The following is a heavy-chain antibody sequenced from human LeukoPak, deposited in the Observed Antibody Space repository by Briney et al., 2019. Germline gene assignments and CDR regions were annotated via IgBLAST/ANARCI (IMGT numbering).Heavy chain of an antibody. V-gene: IGHV1-3*01. J-gene: IGHJ4*02. Sequence: ASVKVSCKASGYTFTSYAMHWVRQAPGQRPEWMGWINAGNGNTKYSQKFQGRVTITRDTSASTAYMELSSLRSEDTAVYYCARGTPASGFDYWGQGTLVTVSS. CDR2: INAGNGNT. D-gene: IGHD3-10*01. CDR1: GYTFTSYA. CDR3: ARGTPASGFDY.